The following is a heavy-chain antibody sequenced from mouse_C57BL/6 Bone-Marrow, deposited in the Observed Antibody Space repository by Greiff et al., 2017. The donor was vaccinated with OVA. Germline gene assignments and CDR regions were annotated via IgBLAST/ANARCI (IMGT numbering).Heavy chain of an antibody. D-gene: IGHD1-1*01. CDR2: IYPGGGYT. J-gene: IGHJ1*03. Sequence: VKLVESGAELVRPGTSVKMSCKASGYTFTNYWIGWAKQRPGHGLEWIGDIYPGGGYTNYNEKFKGKATLTADKSSSTAYMQFSSLTSEDSAIYYCAREGLATVVEVWYFDVWGTGTTVTVSS. V-gene: IGHV1-63*01. CDR1: GYTFTNYW. CDR3: AREGLATVVEVWYFDV.